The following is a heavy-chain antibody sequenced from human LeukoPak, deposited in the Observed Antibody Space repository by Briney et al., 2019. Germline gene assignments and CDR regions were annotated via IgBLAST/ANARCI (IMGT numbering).Heavy chain of an antibody. CDR1: GFTFTNYW. Sequence: GGSLRLSCTASGFTFTNYWMHWVRQAPGNGLVWVSRIHSDGVGTIYADSVKGRFTVSRDNSKNMVFLQMSSLRADDTAVYYCARGGLDHAYDIWGQGTMVTVSS. V-gene: IGHV3-74*01. CDR3: ARGGLDHAYDI. D-gene: IGHD3/OR15-3a*01. CDR2: IHSDGVGT. J-gene: IGHJ3*02.